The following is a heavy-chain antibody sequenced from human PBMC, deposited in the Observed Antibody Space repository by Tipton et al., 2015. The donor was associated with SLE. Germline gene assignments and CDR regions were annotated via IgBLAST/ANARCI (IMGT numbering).Heavy chain of an antibody. CDR2: IYTSGRT. Sequence: TLSLTCTVSGGSISSGSYYWSWIRQPAGKGLEWIGRIYTSGRTTYNPSLKSRVTMSLDMSKNQFSLRLTSVTAADTAVYYCARGVLRPFDYWGQGTLVTVSS. V-gene: IGHV4-61*02. J-gene: IGHJ4*02. D-gene: IGHD1-1*01. CDR1: GGSISSGSYY. CDR3: ARGVLRPFDY.